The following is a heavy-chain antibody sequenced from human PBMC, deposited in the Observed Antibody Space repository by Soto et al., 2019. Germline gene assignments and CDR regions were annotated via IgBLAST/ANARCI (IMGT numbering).Heavy chain of an antibody. CDR2: INPKSGGT. J-gene: IGHJ4*02. CDR3: VRDGLVSSAKYYFDY. V-gene: IGHV1-2*02. CDR1: GDTFTDCY. D-gene: IGHD6-13*01. Sequence: QVQLVQSAAEVNKPGPSVRVSCKASGDTFTDCYVHWVRQAPGQGLSWMGWINPKSGGTNIAQRIKGRVNVTRDMFINTAYMELNSLKSDDTVVYYCVRDGLVSSAKYYFDYRGQGTLVTVSS.